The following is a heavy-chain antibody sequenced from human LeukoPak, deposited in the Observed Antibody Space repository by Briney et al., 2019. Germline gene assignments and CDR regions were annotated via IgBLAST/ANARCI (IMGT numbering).Heavy chain of an antibody. Sequence: SETLSLTCTVSGGSISSYYWSWIRQPAGKGLEWIGRIYTSGSTNYNHSLKSRVTMSVDTSKNQFSLKLSSVTAADTAVYYCARGYSSGWYDSDWFDPWGQGTLVTVSS. CDR3: ARGYSSGWYDSDWFDP. V-gene: IGHV4-4*07. J-gene: IGHJ5*02. CDR2: IYTSGST. CDR1: GGSISSYY. D-gene: IGHD6-19*01.